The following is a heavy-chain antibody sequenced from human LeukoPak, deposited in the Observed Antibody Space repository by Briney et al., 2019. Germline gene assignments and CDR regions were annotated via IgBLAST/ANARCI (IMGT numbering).Heavy chain of an antibody. J-gene: IGHJ4*02. D-gene: IGHD3-22*01. V-gene: IGHV3-23*01. CDR1: GLIFGFYA. Sequence: GGSLRLSCAASGLIFGFYAMSWVRQAPGKGLEWVSSISGGGAGTYYADSVRGRFTISRDNSKNTLYLQMDSLRAEDTALYYCAKDFVRYDIQFDYWGQGALVTVSS. CDR3: AKDFVRYDIQFDY. CDR2: ISGGGAGT.